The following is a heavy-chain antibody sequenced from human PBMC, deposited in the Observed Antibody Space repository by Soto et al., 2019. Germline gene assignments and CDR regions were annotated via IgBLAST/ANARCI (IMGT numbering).Heavy chain of an antibody. V-gene: IGHV1-3*01. CDR2: SNPDNGNT. D-gene: IGHD2-15*01. J-gene: IGHJ5*02. CDR3: ARGIATGQLDP. Sequence: QVQLVQSGAEVKKPGASVKISCKASGYTFPRYTMNWVRQAPGQRLEWMGWSNPDNGNTKSSQKFQDRVIITRDTTASTAYTDVSSMRSEDTAVYYCARGIATGQLDPWGQGTLVTVSS. CDR1: GYTFPRYT.